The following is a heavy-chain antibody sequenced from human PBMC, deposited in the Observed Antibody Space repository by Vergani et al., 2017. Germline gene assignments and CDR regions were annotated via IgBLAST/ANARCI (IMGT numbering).Heavy chain of an antibody. V-gene: IGHV4-39*07. CDR1: GGSISSSSYY. J-gene: IGHJ3*02. CDR3: ARVNRGYSGYDLKIWDAFDI. D-gene: IGHD5-12*01. Sequence: QLQLQESGPGLVKPSETLSLTCTVSGGSISSSSYYWGWIRQPPGKGLEWIGSIYYSGSTYYNPSLKSRVTISVDTSKNQFSLKLSSVTAADTAVYYCARVNRGYSGYDLKIWDAFDIGGQGTMVTVSS. CDR2: IYYSGST.